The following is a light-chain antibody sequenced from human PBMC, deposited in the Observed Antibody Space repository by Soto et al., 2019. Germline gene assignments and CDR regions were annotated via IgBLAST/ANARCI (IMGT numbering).Light chain of an antibody. V-gene: IGKV3-15*01. CDR2: GAS. J-gene: IGKJ1*01. Sequence: EIVMTQSPATLSVSPGERATLSCRAGQSVSNNLAWYQQKPGQAPRLLIYGASTRATGVPARFSGSGSGTEFTLTISSLQSEDVAVYYCQQYKNWPRTFGQGTKVDIK. CDR3: QQYKNWPRT. CDR1: QSVSNN.